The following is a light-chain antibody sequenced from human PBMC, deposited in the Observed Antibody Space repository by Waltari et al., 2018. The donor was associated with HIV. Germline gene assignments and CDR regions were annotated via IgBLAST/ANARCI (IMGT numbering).Light chain of an antibody. CDR2: ADS. V-gene: IGLV3-21*02. Sequence: SYVLTPPPSVSVAPGQTARITCGGNNIGSNTVHWYQQSPGQAPVLVVHADSDWPSGIPERFSGSNSGNTATLTISRVEAGDEADYYCQVWDSRSDHPVLGGGTRLTVL. CDR3: QVWDSRSDHPV. CDR1: NIGSNT. J-gene: IGLJ3*02.